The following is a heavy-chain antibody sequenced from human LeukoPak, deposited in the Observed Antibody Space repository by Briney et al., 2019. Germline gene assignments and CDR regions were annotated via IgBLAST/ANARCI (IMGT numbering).Heavy chain of an antibody. D-gene: IGHD4-17*01. CDR3: ARDEDDGDYAPWDY. J-gene: IGHJ4*02. V-gene: IGHV3-7*03. Sequence: PGGSLRLSCAASGFTFSSYWMSWVRQAPGKGLEWVANIKQDGSEKYYVDSVKGRFTISRDNAKNLLYLQMNSLRAEDTAVYYCARDEDDGDYAPWDYWGQGTLVTVSS. CDR2: IKQDGSEK. CDR1: GFTFSSYW.